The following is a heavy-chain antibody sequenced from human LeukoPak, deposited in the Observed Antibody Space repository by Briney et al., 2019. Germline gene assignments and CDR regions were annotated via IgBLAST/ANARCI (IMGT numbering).Heavy chain of an antibody. D-gene: IGHD1-26*01. CDR1: GGSFSDYY. Sequence: PSETLSLTCAVYGGSFSDYYWSWIRQPPGKGLEWIGEINHSGSTTYNPSLKSRVTISVDTSKNQFSLKLSSVTAADTAIYYCARHHEVGTTIGDFDYWGQGTLVTVSS. J-gene: IGHJ4*02. CDR2: INHSGST. V-gene: IGHV4-34*01. CDR3: ARHHEVGTTIGDFDY.